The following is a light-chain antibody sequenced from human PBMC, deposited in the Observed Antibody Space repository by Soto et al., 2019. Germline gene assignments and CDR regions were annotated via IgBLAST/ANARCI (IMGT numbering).Light chain of an antibody. CDR3: ISYTAGGTI. CDR1: SSDIGSYNH. J-gene: IGLJ1*01. V-gene: IGLV2-14*03. CDR2: AVS. Sequence: QSVLTQPASVSGSPGQSITISCSGTSSDIGSYNHVAWYQQFPGKSPKLMIYAVSDRPPGVSDRFSGSKSGITASLTISGLQTEDEADYYCISYTAGGTIFGTGTKLTVL.